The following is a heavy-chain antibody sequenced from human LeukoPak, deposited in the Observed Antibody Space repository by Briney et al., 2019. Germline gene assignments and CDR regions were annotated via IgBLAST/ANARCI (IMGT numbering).Heavy chain of an antibody. D-gene: IGHD1-26*01. CDR2: ISGSGVGT. J-gene: IGHJ2*01. Sequence: QPGGSLRLSCAASGFTFSNYAMNWVRQAPGKGLEWVSGISGSGVGTYYKDSVKGRFTISRDNSKDTLYLQMNSLRAEDTAVYYCAKRAMWDLYWYFDLWGRGTLVTVSS. CDR1: GFTFSNYA. CDR3: AKRAMWDLYWYFDL. V-gene: IGHV3-23*01.